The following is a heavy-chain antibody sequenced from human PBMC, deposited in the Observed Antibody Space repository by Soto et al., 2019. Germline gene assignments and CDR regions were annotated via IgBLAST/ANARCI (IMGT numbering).Heavy chain of an antibody. V-gene: IGHV3-72*01. CDR3: ARVLLWFGELPYGMDV. D-gene: IGHD3-10*01. CDR2: TRNKANSYTT. Sequence: EVQLVESGGGLVQPGGSLRLSCAASGFTFSSYDMDWVRQAPGKGLEWVGRTRNKANSYTTEYAASVKGRFTISRDDSKNSLYLQMNSLKTEDTAVYYCARVLLWFGELPYGMDVWGQGTTVTVSS. J-gene: IGHJ6*02. CDR1: GFTFSSYD.